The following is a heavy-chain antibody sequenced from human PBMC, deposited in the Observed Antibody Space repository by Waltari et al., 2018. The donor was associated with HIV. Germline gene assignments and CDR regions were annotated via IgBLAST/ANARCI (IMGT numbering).Heavy chain of an antibody. V-gene: IGHV3-48*01. CDR1: GCTFDSSS. Sequence: EVQLVESGGGLVEHGGSLRLACDASGCTFDSSSMNWVRQAPGKVLDWISYISNNGYNMFYSDSVKGRFSISRDNGKSSLYLHMNSLRAEDTAMYYCVRNIEYWGQGTLGTVSS. CDR2: ISNNGYNM. J-gene: IGHJ4*02. CDR3: VRNIEY.